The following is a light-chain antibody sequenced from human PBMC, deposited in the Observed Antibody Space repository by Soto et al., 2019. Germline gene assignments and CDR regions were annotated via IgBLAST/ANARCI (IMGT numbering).Light chain of an antibody. V-gene: IGLV2-14*01. Sequence: QSVLAQPASVSGSPGQSITISCTGTNSDVGGYNYVSWYQQHPGKAPKLMIYEVSNRPSGISNRFSGSKSGNTASLTISGLQAEDEADYYCSSYTINSTWMFGGGTQLTVL. J-gene: IGLJ3*02. CDR3: SSYTINSTWM. CDR2: EVS. CDR1: NSDVGGYNY.